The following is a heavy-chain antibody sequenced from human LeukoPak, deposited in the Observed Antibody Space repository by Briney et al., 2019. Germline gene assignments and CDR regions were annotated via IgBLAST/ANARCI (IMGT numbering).Heavy chain of an antibody. CDR2: ISSSSSYI. Sequence: GGSLRLPCAASGFTFSSYSMNWVRQAPGKGLEGVSAISSSSSYIYYADSVKGRFTISRDNAKNSLYLQMNSLRAEDRAVYYCARDLYLEPNAFDIWGQGTMVTVSS. CDR3: ARDLYLEPNAFDI. CDR1: GFTFSSYS. D-gene: IGHD1-14*01. V-gene: IGHV3-21*01. J-gene: IGHJ3*02.